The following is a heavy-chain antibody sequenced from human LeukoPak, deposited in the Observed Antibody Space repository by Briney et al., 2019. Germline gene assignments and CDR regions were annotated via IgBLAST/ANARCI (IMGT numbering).Heavy chain of an antibody. CDR1: GFTFSGYE. V-gene: IGHV3-48*03. CDR3: ARDAYTYGMVFDY. CDR2: ISNNGGTI. J-gene: IGHJ4*02. D-gene: IGHD5-18*01. Sequence: GGSLRLSCAASGFTFSGYEMNRVRQAPGKGLEWVSYISNNGGTISYADSVKGRFTISRDNAKNSLFLQMNSLRAEDTAVYYCARDAYTYGMVFDYWGQGTLVTVSS.